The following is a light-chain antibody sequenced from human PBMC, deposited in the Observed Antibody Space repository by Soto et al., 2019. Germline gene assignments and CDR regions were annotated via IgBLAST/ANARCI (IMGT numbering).Light chain of an antibody. CDR3: QQRSSWPT. J-gene: IGKJ1*01. CDR2: DAF. V-gene: IGKV3-11*01. CDR1: QSVSSQ. Sequence: DIVLTQSPATLSLSPGERATLSCRASQSVSSQLAWYRQKPGQAPRLLIYDAFKRATGVPGRFSGSGSGTDFTLTISSLEPDDCAVYYCQQRSSWPTFGQGTKVDIK.